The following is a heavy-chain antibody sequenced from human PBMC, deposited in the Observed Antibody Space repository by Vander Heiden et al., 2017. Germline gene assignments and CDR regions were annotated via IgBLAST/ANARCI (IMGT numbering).Heavy chain of an antibody. J-gene: IGHJ4*02. CDR1: GYTFTGYY. D-gene: IGHD6-19*01. Sequence: QVQLVQSGAEVKKHGASVKVSCQACGYTFTGYYVPWGRQAPGQGLEWMGWINPNSGSTNYAQKFQGRVTMTRDTSISTAYMELSRLRSDDTAVYYCATVAGRQYYFDYWGQGTLVTVSS. CDR2: INPNSGST. CDR3: ATVAGRQYYFDY. V-gene: IGHV1-2*02.